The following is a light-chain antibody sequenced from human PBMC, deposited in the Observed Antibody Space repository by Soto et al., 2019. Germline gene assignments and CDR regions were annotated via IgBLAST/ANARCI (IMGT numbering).Light chain of an antibody. J-gene: IGLJ3*02. Sequence: QSVLTQPRSVSGSPGQSVTSSCTGTSSDVGGYNYVSWYQQHPGKAPKLMIYDVSKRPSGVPDRFSGSKSGNTASLTISGLQAEDEADYYCCSDAGSYTWVFGGGTKLTVL. CDR2: DVS. V-gene: IGLV2-11*01. CDR1: SSDVGGYNY. CDR3: CSDAGSYTWV.